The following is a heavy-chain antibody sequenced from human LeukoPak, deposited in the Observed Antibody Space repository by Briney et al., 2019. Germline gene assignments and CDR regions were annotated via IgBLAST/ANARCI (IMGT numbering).Heavy chain of an antibody. D-gene: IGHD3-22*01. Sequence: SETLSLTCAVSGGSISSGGYSWNWIRQPPGEGLEWIGHIYHSGGIYYNPSLKSRVTISVDSFKNQFSLKLTSVTAADTAVYYCARGGDYYDRSGYSDPFYFYGMSVWGQGITVTVSS. CDR1: GGSISSGGYS. V-gene: IGHV4-30-2*01. CDR2: IYHSGGI. J-gene: IGHJ6*02. CDR3: ARGGDYYDRSGYSDPFYFYGMSV.